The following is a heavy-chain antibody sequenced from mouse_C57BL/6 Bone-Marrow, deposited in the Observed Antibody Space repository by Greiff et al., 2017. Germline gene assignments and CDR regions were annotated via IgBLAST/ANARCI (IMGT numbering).Heavy chain of an antibody. J-gene: IGHJ3*01. CDR1: GFTFSDYY. Sequence: EVKLVESGGGLVQPGGSLKLSCAASGFTFSDYYMYWVRQTPEKRLEWVAYISNGGGSTYYPDTVKGRFTISRDNAKNTLYLQMSLLKSEDTAMYYCARHLLIYYDYDGAYWGQGTLVTVSA. CDR2: ISNGGGST. V-gene: IGHV5-12*01. CDR3: ARHLLIYYDYDGAY. D-gene: IGHD2-4*01.